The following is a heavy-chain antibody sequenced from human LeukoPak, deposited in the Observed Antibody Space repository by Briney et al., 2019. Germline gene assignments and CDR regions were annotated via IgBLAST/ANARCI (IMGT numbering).Heavy chain of an antibody. V-gene: IGHV4-34*01. CDR2: INHSGST. D-gene: IGHD3-22*01. CDR3: ARGVARTYYSDTSGYAAADY. Sequence: SETLSLTCAVYGESFSGYYWSWIRQPPGKGLEWIGEINHSGSTDYNPSLKSRVTISVDTSKNQFSLKLSSVTAADTAVYYCARGVARTYYSDTSGYAAADYWGQGTLVTVSS. J-gene: IGHJ4*02. CDR1: GESFSGYY.